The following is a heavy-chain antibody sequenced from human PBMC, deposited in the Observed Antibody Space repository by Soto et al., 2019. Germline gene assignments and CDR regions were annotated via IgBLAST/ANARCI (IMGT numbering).Heavy chain of an antibody. CDR1: GFTFSSYA. Sequence: GGSLRLSCAASGFTFSSYAMHWVRQAPGKGLEWVAVISYDGSNKYFADSVKGRFTISRDNSKNTLYLQMNSLRAEDTAVYYCARDLGQLVLGYWGQGTLVTVSS. CDR3: ARDLGQLVLGY. V-gene: IGHV3-30-3*01. CDR2: ISYDGSNK. D-gene: IGHD6-6*01. J-gene: IGHJ4*02.